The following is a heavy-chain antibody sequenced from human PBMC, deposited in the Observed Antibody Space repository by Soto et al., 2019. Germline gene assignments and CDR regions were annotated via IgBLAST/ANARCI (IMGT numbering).Heavy chain of an antibody. Sequence: ASVKVSCKASGYTFTGYYMHWVRQAPGQGLEWMGWINPNSGGTNYAQKFQGRVTMTRDTSISTAYMELSRPRSDDTAVYYCARGGDPYDFWSGTHGWFDPWGRGTLVTVSS. CDR3: ARGGDPYDFWSGTHGWFDP. V-gene: IGHV1-2*02. D-gene: IGHD3-3*01. CDR1: GYTFTGYY. J-gene: IGHJ5*02. CDR2: INPNSGGT.